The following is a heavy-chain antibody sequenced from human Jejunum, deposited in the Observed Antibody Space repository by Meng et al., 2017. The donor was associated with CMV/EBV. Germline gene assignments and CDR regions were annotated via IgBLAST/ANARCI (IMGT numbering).Heavy chain of an antibody. CDR3: ARESGSYYWFDP. CDR1: AGPISGYY. D-gene: IGHD1-26*01. Sequence: QVFLPESGPGFVKPSEHLSLSCFVSAGPISGYYWSWIRQPAGKGLEWIGRIYTSGSTHYNPSLKSRLTMSVDLAKNQISLKLSSVTAADTAVYYCARESGSYYWFDPWGQGTLVTVSS. CDR2: IYTSGST. J-gene: IGHJ5*02. V-gene: IGHV4-4*07.